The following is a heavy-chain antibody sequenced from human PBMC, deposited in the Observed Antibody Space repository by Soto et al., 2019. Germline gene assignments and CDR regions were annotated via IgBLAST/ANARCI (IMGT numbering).Heavy chain of an antibody. CDR3: AKARYGSGSYLPTNYPVWFDP. CDR2: ISYDGSNK. J-gene: IGHJ5*01. CDR1: GFTFSSYG. Sequence: PGGSLRLSCAASGFTFSSYGMHWVRQAPGKGLEWVAVISYDGSNKYYADSVKGRFTISRDNSKNTLYLQMNSLRAEDTAVYYCAKARYGSGSYLPTNYPVWFDPWGQGTLVTVSS. V-gene: IGHV3-30*18. D-gene: IGHD3-10*01.